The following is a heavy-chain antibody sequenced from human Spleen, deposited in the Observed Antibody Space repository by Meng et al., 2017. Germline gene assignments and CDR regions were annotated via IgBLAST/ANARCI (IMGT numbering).Heavy chain of an antibody. CDR3: ARGPRSAFGRVVGLDY. D-gene: IGHD3-16*02. J-gene: IGHJ4*02. CDR2: IKSKTDGGTT. V-gene: IGHV3-15*01. Sequence: GGSLRLSCAASGFTFSNYWMTWVRQAPGERPEWVGLIKSKTDGGTTDYAALVRGRFTISRDDSRNTLYLQMNNLQTEDSAVYHCARGPRSAFGRVVGLDYWGQGILVTVSS. CDR1: GFTFSNYW.